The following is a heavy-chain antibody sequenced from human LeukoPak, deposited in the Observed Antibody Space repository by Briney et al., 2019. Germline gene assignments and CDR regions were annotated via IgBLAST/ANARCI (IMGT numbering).Heavy chain of an antibody. V-gene: IGHV4-34*01. CDR1: GGSFSGYY. D-gene: IGHD1-26*01. CDR3: ASLDSGSYYNDY. J-gene: IGHJ4*02. CDR2: IYHSGST. Sequence: SETLSLTCAVYGGSFSGYYWSWIRQPPGKGLEWIGEIYHSGSTNYNPSLKSRVTISVDKSKNQFSLKLSSVTAADTAVYYCASLDSGSYYNDYWGQGTLVTVSS.